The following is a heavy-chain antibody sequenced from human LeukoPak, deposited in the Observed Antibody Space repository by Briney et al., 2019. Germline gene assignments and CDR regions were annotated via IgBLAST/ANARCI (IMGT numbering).Heavy chain of an antibody. CDR3: ARGSYGDYGSYYYYGMDV. CDR1: GYTFTSYY. Sequence: ASVKVSCKASGYTFTSYYMHWVRQAPGQGLEWMGIINPSGGSTSYAQKFQGRVIMTRDTSTSTVYMELSSLRSEDTAVYYCARGSYGDYGSYYYYGMDVWGQGTTVTVSS. CDR2: INPSGGST. V-gene: IGHV1-46*01. D-gene: IGHD4-17*01. J-gene: IGHJ6*02.